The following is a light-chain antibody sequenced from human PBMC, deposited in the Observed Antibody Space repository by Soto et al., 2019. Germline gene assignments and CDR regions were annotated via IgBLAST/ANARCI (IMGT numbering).Light chain of an antibody. V-gene: IGKV4-1*01. CDR1: MIGCYRSNNKNY. Sequence: IMMTQSPDSRPVSLRHRAPITCNSSMIGCYRSNNKNYLAWYQKKPGQPPKVLIYWASTRESGVPDRFSGSGSGTDFTLTISSLQAEDVAVYYCQEYLGVPGNFGTGHTVAI. CDR3: QEYLGVPGN. J-gene: IGKJ3*01. CDR2: WAS.